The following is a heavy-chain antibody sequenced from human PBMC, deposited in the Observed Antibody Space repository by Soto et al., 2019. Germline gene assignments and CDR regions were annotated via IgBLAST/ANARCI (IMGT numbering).Heavy chain of an antibody. D-gene: IGHD6-19*01. Sequence: GGSLRLSCAASGFTFSSYGMHWVRQAPGRGLEWVADITGDGRTISYADSVKGRFTISRDNAKNSLYLQMDSLTDEDTAVYYCARDLGWAFDSWGQGTLVTVSS. J-gene: IGHJ4*02. CDR3: ARDLGWAFDS. CDR1: GFTFSSYG. V-gene: IGHV3-48*02. CDR2: ITGDGRTI.